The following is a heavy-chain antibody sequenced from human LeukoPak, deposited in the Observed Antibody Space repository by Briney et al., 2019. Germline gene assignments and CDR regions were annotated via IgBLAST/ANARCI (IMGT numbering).Heavy chain of an antibody. Sequence: SETLSLTCIVSGGSISSHYWSWIRQPPGKGLEWIGSIYYSGSTNYNPSLKSRVTISIDTSKNHFSLKVSSVTAADTAVYYCARAEVDWFDPWGQGTLVTVSS. V-gene: IGHV4-59*11. J-gene: IGHJ5*02. CDR1: GGSISSHY. CDR3: ARAEVDWFDP. CDR2: IYYSGST.